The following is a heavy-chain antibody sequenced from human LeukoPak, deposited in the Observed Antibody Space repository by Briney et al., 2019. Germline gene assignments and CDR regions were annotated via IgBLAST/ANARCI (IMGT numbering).Heavy chain of an antibody. J-gene: IGHJ4*02. CDR1: GYTFTGYY. V-gene: IGHV1-2*02. Sequence: GASVKVSCKASGYTFTGYYMHWVRQAPGQGLEWMGWINPNSGGTNYAQKFQGRVTMIRDTSISTAYMELSRLRSDDTAVYYCARLYSAADPFDYWGQGTLVTVSS. D-gene: IGHD2-8*01. CDR3: ARLYSAADPFDY. CDR2: INPNSGGT.